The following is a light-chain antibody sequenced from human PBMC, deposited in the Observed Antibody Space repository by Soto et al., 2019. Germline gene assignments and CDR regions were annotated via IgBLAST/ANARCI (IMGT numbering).Light chain of an antibody. J-gene: IGKJ2*01. V-gene: IGKV3-20*01. CDR3: QRYGSSPMYT. Sequence: EIVLTQSPGTLSLSPGERATLSCRASQSVSSSYLAWYQQKPGQAPRLLIHGASARATGIPDRFSGSGSGTDFTLTISRLEPEDFAVYFCQRYGSSPMYTFGQGTKLEIK. CDR2: GAS. CDR1: QSVSSSY.